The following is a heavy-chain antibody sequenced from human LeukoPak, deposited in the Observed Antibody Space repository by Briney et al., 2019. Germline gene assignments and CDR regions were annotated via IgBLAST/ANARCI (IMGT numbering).Heavy chain of an antibody. CDR2: ISYDGSNK. V-gene: IGHV3-30-3*01. Sequence: GGSLRLSCAASGFTFSSYAMHWVRQAPGKGLEWVAVISYDGSNKYYADSVKGRFTISRDNSKNTLYLQMNSLRAEDTAVYYCARGGYSGYDLGNFDYWGQGTLVIVSS. D-gene: IGHD5-12*01. CDR1: GFTFSSYA. CDR3: ARGGYSGYDLGNFDY. J-gene: IGHJ4*02.